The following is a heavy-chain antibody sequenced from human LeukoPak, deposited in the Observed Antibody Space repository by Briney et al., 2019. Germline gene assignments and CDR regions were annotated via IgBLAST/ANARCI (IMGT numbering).Heavy chain of an antibody. CDR1: GGSFSGYY. Sequence: PSETLSLTCAVYGGSFSGYYWSWIRQPPGKGLEWIGEINHSGSTNYNPSLKSRVTLSVDTSKNQFSLKLSSVTAADTAVYYCARGLVRGVFDYWGQGTLVTVSS. J-gene: IGHJ4*02. CDR3: ARGLVRGVFDY. D-gene: IGHD3-10*01. CDR2: INHSGST. V-gene: IGHV4-34*01.